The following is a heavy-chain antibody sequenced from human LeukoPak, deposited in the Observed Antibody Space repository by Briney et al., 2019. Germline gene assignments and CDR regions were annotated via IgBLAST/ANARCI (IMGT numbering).Heavy chain of an antibody. V-gene: IGHV4-34*01. CDR1: GGSFSGYY. CDR2: INHSGST. CDR3: ARRDYGMDV. Sequence: SETLSLTCAVYGGSFSGYYWSWIRQPPGKGLEWIGEINHSGSTNYNPSLKSRVTISLDTSKNQFSLKLSSVTAADTAVYYCARRDYGMDVWGQGTTVTVSS. J-gene: IGHJ6*02.